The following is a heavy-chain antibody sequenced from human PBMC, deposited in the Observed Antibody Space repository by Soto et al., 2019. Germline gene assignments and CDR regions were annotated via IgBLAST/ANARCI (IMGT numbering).Heavy chain of an antibody. D-gene: IGHD1-26*01. V-gene: IGHV3-30*18. CDR1: GFAFSGYG. Sequence: PGGSLRLSCAACGFAFSGYGRHWVRKAPGKGLEWVAVISYDGSNKYYADSVKGRFTISRDNSKNTLYLQMNSLRAEDTAVYYCAKEESPIVGAYYVDYWGQGTLVTASS. CDR3: AKEESPIVGAYYVDY. J-gene: IGHJ4*02. CDR2: ISYDGSNK.